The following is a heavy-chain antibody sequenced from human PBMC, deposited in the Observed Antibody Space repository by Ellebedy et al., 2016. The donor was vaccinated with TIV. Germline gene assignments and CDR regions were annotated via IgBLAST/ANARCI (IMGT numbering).Heavy chain of an antibody. CDR2: IYPADSEI. J-gene: IGHJ5*02. Sequence: GESLKISXKSSGYFFDNAWIGWVRQRPGRGLEWMGIIYPADSEIRYSPSFQGHVTISADKSISTAYLQWSSLKASDTAIYYCAKQVGGGARGKNWFNPWGPGTLVTVSS. CDR3: AKQVGGGARGKNWFNP. CDR1: GYFFDNAW. D-gene: IGHD3-16*01. V-gene: IGHV5-51*01.